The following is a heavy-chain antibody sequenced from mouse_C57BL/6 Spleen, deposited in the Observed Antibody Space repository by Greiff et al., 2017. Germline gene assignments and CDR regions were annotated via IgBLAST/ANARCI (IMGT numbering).Heavy chain of an antibody. CDR2: INPNYGTT. CDR1: GYSFTDYN. CDR3: ARRYYGNYVDYCDY. J-gene: IGHJ2*01. D-gene: IGHD2-1*01. V-gene: IGHV1-39*01. Sequence: HLVESGPELVKPGASVKISCKASGYSFTDYNMNWVKQSNGKSLEWIGVINPNYGTTSYNQKFKGKATLTVDQSSSTAYMQLNSLTSEDSAVYYWARRYYGNYVDYCDYWGQGTTLTVSS.